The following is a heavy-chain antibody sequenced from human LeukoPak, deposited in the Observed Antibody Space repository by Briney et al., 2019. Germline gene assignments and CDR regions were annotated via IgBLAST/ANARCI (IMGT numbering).Heavy chain of an antibody. CDR1: GGSISSGVYY. J-gene: IGHJ4*02. CDR3: ARGIRWLQLSYFDY. CDR2: IYYSGRT. Sequence: HPSETLSLTCPVSGGSISSGVYYWSWIRQHPGKGLEWIGYIYYSGRTYYNSSLKSRVTISVDTSKNQFSLKLSSVTAADTAVYYCARGIRWLQLSYFDYWGQGTLVIVSS. D-gene: IGHD5-24*01. V-gene: IGHV4-31*03.